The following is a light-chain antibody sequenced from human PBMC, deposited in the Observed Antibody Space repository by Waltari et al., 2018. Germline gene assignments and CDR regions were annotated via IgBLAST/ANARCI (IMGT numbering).Light chain of an antibody. CDR2: DAS. Sequence: EIVLTTSPATRSFPPGERATLSCRTSQSVNWYLAWYQQRPGQAPRLLIYDASNRATGIPARFSGSGSETDFTLTISSLEPEDSAVYYCQQRRNWPLTFGGGTKVEIK. CDR3: QQRRNWPLT. V-gene: IGKV3-11*01. J-gene: IGKJ4*01. CDR1: QSVNWY.